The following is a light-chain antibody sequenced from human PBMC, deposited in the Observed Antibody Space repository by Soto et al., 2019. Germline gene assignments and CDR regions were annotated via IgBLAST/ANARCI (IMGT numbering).Light chain of an antibody. CDR3: RSYTGSSTRVV. CDR1: SSDVGGYNY. J-gene: IGLJ2*01. CDR2: DVS. V-gene: IGLV2-14*03. Sequence: QSVLTQPASVSGSPGQSITISCTGTSSDVGGYNYVSWYQQHPGKAPKLTIYDVSNRPSGVSDRVSDSKSGNTASLIISGLQAEDEADYYCRSYTGSSTRVVFGGGTKLTVL.